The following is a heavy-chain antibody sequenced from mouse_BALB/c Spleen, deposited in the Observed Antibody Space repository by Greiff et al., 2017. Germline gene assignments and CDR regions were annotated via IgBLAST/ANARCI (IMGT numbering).Heavy chain of an antibody. CDR2: IDPENGDT. Sequence: VQLKESGAELVRSGASVKLSCTASGFNIKDYYMHWVKQRPEQGLEWIGWIDPENGDTEYAPKFQGKATMTADTSSNTAYLQLSSLTSEDTAVDYCNAGQVRQEFAYWGQGTLVTVSA. D-gene: IGHD2-14*01. J-gene: IGHJ3*01. CDR1: GFNIKDYY. CDR3: NAGQVRQEFAY. V-gene: IGHV14-4*02.